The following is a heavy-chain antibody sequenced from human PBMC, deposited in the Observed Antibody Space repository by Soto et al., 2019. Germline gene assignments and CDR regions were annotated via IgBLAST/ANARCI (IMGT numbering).Heavy chain of an antibody. Sequence: EVRLLESGGGLAQPGGSRRLSCAASGFTFSSSAMNWVRQSPGKGLERGPSNRVGGGETFYADSGRGRFTVSRAISRNTLNLQRNSLRAEATAIYYCAKCSVGTVRTSGWCNWFDPWGQGTLVTVSS. J-gene: IGHJ5*02. CDR2: NRVGGGET. D-gene: IGHD6-19*01. CDR1: GFTFSSSA. CDR3: AKCSVGTVRTSGWCNWFDP. V-gene: IGHV3-23*01.